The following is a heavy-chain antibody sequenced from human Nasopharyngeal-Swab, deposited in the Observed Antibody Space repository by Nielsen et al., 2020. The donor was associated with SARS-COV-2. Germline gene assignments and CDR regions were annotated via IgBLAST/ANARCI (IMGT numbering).Heavy chain of an antibody. D-gene: IGHD6-13*01. Sequence: WIRQPPGKGLEWVAVISYDGSNEYYADSVTGRFTISRDNSKNTLYLQMNSLRAEDTAVYYCAEDKKARGDSSSWTTDYWGQGTLVTVSS. V-gene: IGHV3-30*18. CDR3: AEDKKARGDSSSWTTDY. J-gene: IGHJ4*02. CDR2: ISYDGSNE.